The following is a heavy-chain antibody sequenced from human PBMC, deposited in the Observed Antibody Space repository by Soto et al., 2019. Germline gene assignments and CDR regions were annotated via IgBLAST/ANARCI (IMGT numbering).Heavy chain of an antibody. CDR1: GFTFSDYA. D-gene: IGHD6-19*01. J-gene: IGHJ4*02. V-gene: IGHV3-30*18. CDR2: VSHDGRNT. Sequence: VQLVESGGGVVQPGRSLRLSCAASGFTFSDYAMHWVRQAPGKGLEWVAVVSHDGRNTHYADSVKGRFPISRDSSKNTVSLEMTSLRAENTAVYYCAKGGRQWLVTSDFNYWGQGALVTVSS. CDR3: AKGGRQWLVTSDFNY.